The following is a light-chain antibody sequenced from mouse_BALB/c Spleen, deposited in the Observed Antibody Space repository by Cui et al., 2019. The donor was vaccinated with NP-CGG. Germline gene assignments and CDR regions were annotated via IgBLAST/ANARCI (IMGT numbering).Light chain of an antibody. J-gene: IGLJ1*01. V-gene: IGLV1*01. CDR3: ALWYSNHWV. CDR2: GTN. Sequence: QAVVHQESAPTTSPGETVTLTCRSSTGAVTTSNYANWVQEKPDHLFTGLIGGTNNRTPGVPARFSGSLIGDKAALTITGAQTEDEAIYFCALWYSNHWVFGGGTKLTVL. CDR1: TGAVTTSNY.